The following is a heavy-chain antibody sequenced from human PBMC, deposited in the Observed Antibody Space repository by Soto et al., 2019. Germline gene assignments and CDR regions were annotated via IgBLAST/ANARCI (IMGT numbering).Heavy chain of an antibody. V-gene: IGHV3-49*04. CDR3: TRSSGSGGSCDCFDY. D-gene: IGHD2-15*01. J-gene: IGHJ4*02. CDR1: GFTFGDYA. Sequence: PGGSLRLSCTASGFTFGDYAMSWVRQAPGKGLEWVGFIRSKAYGGTTEYAASVKGRFTISRDDSKSIAYLQMNSLKTEDTAVYYCTRSSGSGGSCDCFDYWGQGTLVTVSS. CDR2: IRSKAYGGTT.